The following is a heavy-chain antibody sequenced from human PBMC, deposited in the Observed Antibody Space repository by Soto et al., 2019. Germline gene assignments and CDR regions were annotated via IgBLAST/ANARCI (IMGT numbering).Heavy chain of an antibody. CDR2: INTGNGHT. J-gene: IGHJ5*02. CDR3: ASRGYDFWSGLDP. V-gene: IGHV1-3*04. D-gene: IGHD3-3*01. Sequence: GASVKVSCKASGHTFTAYGIHWVRQAPGQRLEWMGWINTGNGHTKYSQKFQGRVTITRDTSARTAYMELNSLRSEDTAVYYCASRGYDFWSGLDPWGQGTLVTVSS. CDR1: GHTFTAYG.